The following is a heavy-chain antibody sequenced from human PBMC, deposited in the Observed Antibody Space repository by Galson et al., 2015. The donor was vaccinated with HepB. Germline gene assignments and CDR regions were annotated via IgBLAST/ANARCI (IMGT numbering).Heavy chain of an antibody. CDR3: ASGGGSYSFSY. CDR1: GITFSTYW. V-gene: IGHV3-74*01. J-gene: IGHJ4*02. CDR2: IISDGSSA. D-gene: IGHD3-10*01. Sequence: SLRLSCAASGITFSTYWMHWVRQAPGKGLVWVSRIISDGSSATYADSVKGRFTISRDNAKNTVYLQMNSLGDEDTAVYYCASGGGSYSFSYWGQGTQVTVSS.